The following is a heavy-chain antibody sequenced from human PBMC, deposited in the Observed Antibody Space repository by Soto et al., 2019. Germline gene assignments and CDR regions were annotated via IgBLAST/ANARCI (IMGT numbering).Heavy chain of an antibody. CDR1: GFTFSSYG. D-gene: IGHD3-10*01. V-gene: IGHV3-30*18. CDR2: ISYDGSNK. J-gene: IGHJ6*02. CDR3: AKGHVLLWCMDV. Sequence: PGGSLRLSCAASGFTFSSYGMHWVRQAPGKGLEWVAVISYDGSNKYYADSVKGRFTISRDNSKNTLYLQMNSLRAEDTAVYYCAKGHVLLWCMDVWGQGTTVTVSS.